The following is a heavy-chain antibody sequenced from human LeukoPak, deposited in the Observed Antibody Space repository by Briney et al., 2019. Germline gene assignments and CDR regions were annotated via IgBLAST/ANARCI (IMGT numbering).Heavy chain of an antibody. CDR1: GGSISNYY. CDR3: TRGAGWLIDY. D-gene: IGHD3-16*01. CDR2: FYNSGRS. V-gene: IGHV4-59*01. Sequence: SETLSLTCTVSGGSISNYYWSWIRQPPGKGLEWIGYFYNSGRSTYNPSLKSRVTISADTSKNHFSLKLNSVTTADTAVYYCTRGAGWLIDYWGQGILVTVSS. J-gene: IGHJ4*02.